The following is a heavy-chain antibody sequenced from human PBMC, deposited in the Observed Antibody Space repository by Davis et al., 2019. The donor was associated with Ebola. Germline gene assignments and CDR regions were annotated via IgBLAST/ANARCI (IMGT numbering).Heavy chain of an antibody. CDR2: IFPSGST. CDR1: GDSISTSY. V-gene: IGHV4-4*07. D-gene: IGHD4-17*01. J-gene: IGHJ3*02. CDR3: ARVSALRIGFDM. Sequence: PSETLSLTCTVSGDSISTSYWSWIRQPAGKGLEWIGRIFPSGSTHYNPSLQSRITMSVDTSKNQFSLNLRSVTAADTAVYYCARVSALRIGFDMWGQGTMVTVSS.